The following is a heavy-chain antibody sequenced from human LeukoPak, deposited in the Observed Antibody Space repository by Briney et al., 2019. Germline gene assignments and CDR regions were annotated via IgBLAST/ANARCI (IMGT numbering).Heavy chain of an antibody. J-gene: IGHJ4*02. CDR3: ARQAGELRYFDWLFGPFDY. D-gene: IGHD3-9*01. V-gene: IGHV4-30-2*01. CDR2: IYQSGSA. Sequence: SETLSLTCGVSGASVSSIGYSWSWIRQPPGRGLEWIGYIYQSGSASYNPSLQSRVTISIDKSKNQFSLNLNSVTAADTAVYYCARQAGELRYFDWLFGPFDYWGQGTLVTVSS. CDR1: GASVSSIGYS.